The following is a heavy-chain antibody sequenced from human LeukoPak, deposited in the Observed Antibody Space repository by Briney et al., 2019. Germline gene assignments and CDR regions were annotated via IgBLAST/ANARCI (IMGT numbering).Heavy chain of an antibody. V-gene: IGHV4-34*01. CDR2: INHSGST. CDR3: ARGAGNYDFWSGYYTGIIYYYYMDV. Sequence: PSETLSLTCAVYGGSFSGYYWSWIRQPPGKGLEWIGEINHSGSTNYNPSLKSRVTISVDTSKNQFSLKLSSVTAADTAVYYCARGAGNYDFWSGYYTGIIYYYYMDVWGKGTTVTSP. J-gene: IGHJ6*03. D-gene: IGHD3-3*01. CDR1: GGSFSGYY.